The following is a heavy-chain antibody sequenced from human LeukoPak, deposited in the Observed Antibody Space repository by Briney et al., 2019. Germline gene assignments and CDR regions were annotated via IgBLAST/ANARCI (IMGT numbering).Heavy chain of an antibody. V-gene: IGHV3-7*01. J-gene: IGHJ4*02. CDR3: ARDQTPFY. Sequence: PGGSLRLSCAASGFNFRNYWMTWVRLAPGKGREGVANTKHDGSEDYYLDSVKGRFNISRDNDRSSMWLQMNSLRDEDTAVYYCARDQTPFYWGQGYLVTVSS. CDR2: TKHDGSED. CDR1: GFNFRNYW. D-gene: IGHD2-15*01.